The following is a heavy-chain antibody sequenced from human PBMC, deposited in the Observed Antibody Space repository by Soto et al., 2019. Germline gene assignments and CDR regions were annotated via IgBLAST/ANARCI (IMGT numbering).Heavy chain of an antibody. V-gene: IGHV3-33*01. CDR3: ARGVKLLDY. D-gene: IGHD3-10*01. CDR2: IWYDGSNK. CDR1: GFTFSSYG. J-gene: IGHJ4*02. Sequence: QVQLVESGGGVVQPGRSLRLSCAASGFTFSSYGMHWVRQAPGKGLEWVAVIWYDGSNKYYADSVKGRFTISRDNSKNTLYLQMNSLRAEDTAVYYCARGVKLLDYWCQGTLITVSS.